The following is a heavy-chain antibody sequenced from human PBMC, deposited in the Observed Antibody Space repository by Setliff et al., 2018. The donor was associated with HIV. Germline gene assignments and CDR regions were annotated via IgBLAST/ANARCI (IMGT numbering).Heavy chain of an antibody. CDR2: INSDGSGT. J-gene: IGHJ4*02. D-gene: IGHD3-22*01. CDR1: GFTFSSYW. V-gene: IGHV3-74*01. CDR3: ARDGAYYYDSSGYYHYYFDY. Sequence: GGSLRLSCAASGFTFSSYWMHWVRQAPGKGLVWVSRINSDGSGTGYADSVKGRFTISRDNAKNTLYLQMNSLRAEDTAVYYCARDGAYYYDSSGYYHYYFDYWGQGTLVTVSS.